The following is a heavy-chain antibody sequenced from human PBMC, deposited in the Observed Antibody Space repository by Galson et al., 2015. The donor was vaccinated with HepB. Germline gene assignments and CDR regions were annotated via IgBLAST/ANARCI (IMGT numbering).Heavy chain of an antibody. CDR1: GFTFSSYA. D-gene: IGHD3-16*01. V-gene: IGHV3-30-3*01. J-gene: IGHJ6*03. Sequence: SLRLSCAASGFTFSSYAMHWVRQAPGKGLEWVAVISYDGSNKYYADSAKGRFTISRDNSKNTLYLQMNSLRAEDTAVYYCARVARWGAADMYYYMDVWGKGTTVTVSS. CDR2: ISYDGSNK. CDR3: ARVARWGAADMYYYMDV.